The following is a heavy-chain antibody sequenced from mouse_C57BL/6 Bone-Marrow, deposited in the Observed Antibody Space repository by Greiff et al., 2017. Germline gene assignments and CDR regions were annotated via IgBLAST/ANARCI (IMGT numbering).Heavy chain of an antibody. Sequence: EVNLVESGGDLVKPGGSLKLSCAASGFTFSSYGMSWVRQTPDKRLEWVATISSGGSYTYYPDSVKGRFTISRDNAKNTLYLQMSSLKSEDTAMYYCARRAGILGFAYWGQGTLVTVSA. J-gene: IGHJ3*01. CDR2: ISSGGSYT. V-gene: IGHV5-6*02. CDR3: ARRAGILGFAY. CDR1: GFTFSSYG.